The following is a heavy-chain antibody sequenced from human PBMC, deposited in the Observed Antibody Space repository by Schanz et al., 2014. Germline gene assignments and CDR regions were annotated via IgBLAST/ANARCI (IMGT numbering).Heavy chain of an antibody. V-gene: IGHV3-15*01. J-gene: IGHJ5*02. Sequence: VQLVESGGGLVKPGGSLRLSCGASGFTFSNAWMTWVRQAQGKGLEWVGRVKSKADGGTTAYAVPVEGRFTISRDDSKNTLFLQINSLKTEDTAVYYCTTVDCSSPSCPPWGQGTLVTVSS. CDR1: GFTFSNAW. CDR2: VKSKADGGTT. CDR3: TTVDCSSPSCPP. D-gene: IGHD2-2*01.